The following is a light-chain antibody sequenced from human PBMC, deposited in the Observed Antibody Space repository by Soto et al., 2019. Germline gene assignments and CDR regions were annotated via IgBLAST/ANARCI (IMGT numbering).Light chain of an antibody. Sequence: DLVVTPSPDSLAVSLGASSTINCKSSQSLFFSPNNKNYLAWYQQRPGQPPKLLIYWASTRQSGVPDRFSGSGSGTDFTLTISSLQAEDVALYYCQQYYSTPLTFGGGTK. CDR3: QQYYSTPLT. CDR2: WAS. J-gene: IGKJ4*01. V-gene: IGKV4-1*01. CDR1: QSLFFSPNNKNY.